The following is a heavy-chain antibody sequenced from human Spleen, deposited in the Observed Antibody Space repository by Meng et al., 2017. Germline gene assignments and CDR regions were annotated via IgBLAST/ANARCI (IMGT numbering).Heavy chain of an antibody. CDR1: GDSISSDNSY. J-gene: IGHJ4*02. CDR3: ATSLDFWTGDHSGY. CDR2: IYSTGET. D-gene: IGHD3/OR15-3a*01. Sequence: QVQLQESGRGRVRPSQTLSLPCTVSGDSISSDNSYWSWIRQSPGRGLEWIGFIYSTGETYYNPSLKSRLTISVDTSKNQFSLKLVSVTAADTAVYYCATSLDFWTGDHSGYWGQGILVTVSS. V-gene: IGHV4-30-4*01.